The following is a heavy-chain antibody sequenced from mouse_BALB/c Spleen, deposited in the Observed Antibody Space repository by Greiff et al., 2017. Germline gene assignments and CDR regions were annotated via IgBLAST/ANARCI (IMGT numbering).Heavy chain of an antibody. D-gene: IGHD4-1*01. CDR1: GYTFTDYA. CDR2: ISTYYGDA. V-gene: IGHV1S137*01. Sequence: QVHVKQSGAELVRPGVSVKISCKGSGYTFTDYAMHWVKQSHAKSLEWIGVISTYYGDASYNQKFKGKATMTVDKSSSTAYMELARLTSEDSAIYYCARDWDGIAYWGQGTLVTVSA. J-gene: IGHJ3*01. CDR3: ARDWDGIAY.